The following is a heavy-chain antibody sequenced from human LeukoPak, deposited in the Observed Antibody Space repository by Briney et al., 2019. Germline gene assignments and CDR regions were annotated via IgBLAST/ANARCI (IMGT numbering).Heavy chain of an antibody. D-gene: IGHD3-9*01. J-gene: IGHJ4*02. CDR3: ARVNILTGSFFDY. V-gene: IGHV4-59*01. CDR2: IYYSGST. Sequence: SETLSLTCTVSGGSISSYYWSWIRQPPGKGLERIGYIYYSGSTNYNPSLKSRVTISVDTSKNQFSLKLSSVTAADTAVYYCARVNILTGSFFDYWGQGTLVTVSS. CDR1: GGSISSYY.